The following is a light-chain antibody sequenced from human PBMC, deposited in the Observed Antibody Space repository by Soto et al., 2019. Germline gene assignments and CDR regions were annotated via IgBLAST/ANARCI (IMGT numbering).Light chain of an antibody. Sequence: QSALTQPPSASGSPGQSVTISCTGTSSDVGGYNYVSWYQQHPGKAPKLMISEVSKRPSGVPDRFSGAKSGNTASLTVPGLQAEDEADYYCSSFAGNNNFVFGGGTKLTVL. V-gene: IGLV2-8*01. CDR3: SSFAGNNNFV. CDR1: SSDVGGYNY. J-gene: IGLJ2*01. CDR2: EVS.